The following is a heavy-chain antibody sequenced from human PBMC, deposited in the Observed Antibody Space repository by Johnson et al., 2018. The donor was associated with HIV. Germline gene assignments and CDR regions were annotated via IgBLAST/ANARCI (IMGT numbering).Heavy chain of an antibody. V-gene: IGHV3-11*04. CDR1: GFTFSDYY. J-gene: IGHJ3*02. Sequence: QVQLVESGGGVVQPGGSLRLSCAASGFTFSDYYINWIRQAPGKGLEWVSYIDSSGSGIYYADSVKGRFTISRDNSKNTLYLQMNSLRAEDTAVYFCARVSLAYSYGYDAFDIWGQGTVVTVSS. CDR2: IDSSGSGI. CDR3: ARVSLAYSYGYDAFDI. D-gene: IGHD5-18*01.